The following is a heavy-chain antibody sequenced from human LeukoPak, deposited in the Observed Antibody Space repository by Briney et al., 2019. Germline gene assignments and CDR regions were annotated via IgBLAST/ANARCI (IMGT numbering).Heavy chain of an antibody. J-gene: IGHJ5*02. V-gene: IGHV1-18*03. CDR3: ARSSLAVAGNGYWFDP. Sequence: AASVKVSCKASGYTFTSYGISWVRQAPGQGLEWMGWISAYNGNTNYAQKLQGRVTMTTDTSTSTAYLELRSLRSDDMAVYYCARSSLAVAGNGYWFDPWGQGTLVTVSS. CDR1: GYTFTSYG. CDR2: ISAYNGNT. D-gene: IGHD6-19*01.